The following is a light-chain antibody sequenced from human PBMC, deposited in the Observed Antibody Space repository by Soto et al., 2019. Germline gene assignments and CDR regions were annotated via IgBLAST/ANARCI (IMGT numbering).Light chain of an antibody. CDR1: QSVSSN. Sequence: EIVMTQSPATLSVSPGERATLSCRASQSVSSNLAWYQQKPGQAPRLLIYGASTRATGIPARFSGSGSGAAFTLTISSPQPEDFAVYYCQQYNNWPPLTFGQGTKVESK. J-gene: IGKJ1*01. V-gene: IGKV3-15*01. CDR2: GAS. CDR3: QQYNNWPPLT.